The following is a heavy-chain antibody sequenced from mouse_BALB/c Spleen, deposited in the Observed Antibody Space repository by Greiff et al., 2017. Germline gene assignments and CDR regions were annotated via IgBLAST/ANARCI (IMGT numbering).Heavy chain of an antibody. D-gene: IGHD1-1*01. J-gene: IGHJ3*01. Sequence: QVQLKQSGAELVRPGASVTLSCKASGYTFTDYEMHWVKQTPVHGLEWIGAIDPETGGTAYNQKFKGKATLTADKSSSTAYMELRSLTSEDSAVYYCTLYCYGTWFAYWGQGTLVTVSA. CDR3: TLYCYGTWFAY. V-gene: IGHV1-15*01. CDR1: GYTFTDYE. CDR2: IDPETGGT.